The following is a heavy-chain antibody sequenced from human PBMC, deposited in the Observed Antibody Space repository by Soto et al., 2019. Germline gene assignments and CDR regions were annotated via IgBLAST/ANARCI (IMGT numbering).Heavy chain of an antibody. V-gene: IGHV4-39*01. J-gene: IGHJ5*02. CDR1: GGSISSSSYY. D-gene: IGHD6-13*01. CDR2: IYYSGST. Sequence: SETLSLTCTVSGGSISSSSYYWGWIRQPPGKGLERIGSIYYSGSTYYNQSLKSRVTISVDTSKKQFSLKLSSVTAADTAVYYCSSVRGALGRSWYDGTRFGLLGQGTLVTVSS. CDR3: SSVRGALGRSWYDGTRFGL.